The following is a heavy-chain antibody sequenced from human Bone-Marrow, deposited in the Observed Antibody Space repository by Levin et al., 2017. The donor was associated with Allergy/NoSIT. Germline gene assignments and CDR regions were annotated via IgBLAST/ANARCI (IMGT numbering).Heavy chain of an antibody. V-gene: IGHV1-2*02. J-gene: IGHJ5*02. D-gene: IGHD3-3*01. Sequence: ASVKVSCKASGYTFNDYHIHWVRQAPGQGLEWMGCINPRSGDTKDAQKFQGRVTMTRDTSISTAYMELSSLTSDDTAIYYCARDAPYYDFLYNWLDPWGQGSLVTVSS. CDR3: ARDAPYYDFLYNWLDP. CDR2: INPRSGDT. CDR1: GYTFNDYH.